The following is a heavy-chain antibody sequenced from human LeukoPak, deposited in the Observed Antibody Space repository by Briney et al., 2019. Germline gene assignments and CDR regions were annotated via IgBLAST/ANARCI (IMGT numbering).Heavy chain of an antibody. J-gene: IGHJ4*02. CDR1: GGTFSSYA. Sequence: ASVKVSCKASGGTFSSYAISWVRQAPGQGLEWMGWINPNSGGTNYAQKFQGRVTMTRDTSISTAYMELSRLRSDDTAVYYCAKDLAVPAAIDYFDYWGQGTLVTVSS. V-gene: IGHV1-2*02. CDR2: INPNSGGT. D-gene: IGHD2-2*01. CDR3: AKDLAVPAAIDYFDY.